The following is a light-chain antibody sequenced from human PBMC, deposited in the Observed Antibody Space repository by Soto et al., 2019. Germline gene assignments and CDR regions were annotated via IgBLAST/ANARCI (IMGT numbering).Light chain of an antibody. V-gene: IGKV3-20*01. J-gene: IGKJ3*01. CDR2: DAS. CDR1: QSVSSNF. CDR3: QQYGTSHS. Sequence: EIVLTQSPGTLSLSPGERATLSCRASQSVSSNFLAWYQQKPGQAPRLLIYDASTRATGIPDRFSGSGSGTDFTLTVSRMEPEDFVVYYCQQYGTSHSVGPGTKVDIK.